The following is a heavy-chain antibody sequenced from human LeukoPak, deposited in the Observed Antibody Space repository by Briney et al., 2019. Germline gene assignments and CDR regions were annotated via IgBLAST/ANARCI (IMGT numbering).Heavy chain of an antibody. CDR2: INPNSGGT. V-gene: IGHV1-2*02. Sequence: ASVKVSCKASGYTFTGYYMHWVRQAPGQGLEWRGWINPNSGGTNYAQKFQGRVTMTRDTSISTAYMELSRLRSDDTAVYYCARGTYCSSTSCYPLFDYWGQGTLVTVSS. CDR1: GYTFTGYY. D-gene: IGHD2-2*01. CDR3: ARGTYCSSTSCYPLFDY. J-gene: IGHJ4*02.